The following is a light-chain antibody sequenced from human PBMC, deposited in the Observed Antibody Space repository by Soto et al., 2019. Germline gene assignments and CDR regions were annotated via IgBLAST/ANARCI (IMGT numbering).Light chain of an antibody. CDR3: QQYYSNPPIT. J-gene: IGKJ5*01. CDR1: QSVLYSSNNKHY. V-gene: IGKV4-1*01. CDR2: WAS. Sequence: DIVITQSPDSLAVSLGERATINCKSSQSVLYSSNNKHYLAWYQQKPGHHPKLLIYWASTRESGVPERYSGIGFGTYFTLSIRSLQTEDVSVYYGQQYYSNPPITFGQGTRLEIK.